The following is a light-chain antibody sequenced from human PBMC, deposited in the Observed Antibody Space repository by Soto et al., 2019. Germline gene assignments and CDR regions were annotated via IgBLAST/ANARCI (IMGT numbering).Light chain of an antibody. V-gene: IGLV2-14*01. Sequence: QSVLTQPASVSGSPGQSTAISCTGTTSDVGGYNYVSWYQQHPGKVPKLLIHEVSNRPSGVSNRFSGSKSGNTASLTISGLQAEDEADYYCLSKTSTSSYVFGTGTKVTVL. CDR2: EVS. J-gene: IGLJ1*01. CDR3: LSKTSTSSYV. CDR1: TSDVGGYNY.